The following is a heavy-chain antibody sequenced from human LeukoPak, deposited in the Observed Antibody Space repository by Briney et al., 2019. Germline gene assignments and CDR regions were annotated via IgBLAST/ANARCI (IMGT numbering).Heavy chain of an antibody. CDR2: ISWNSGSI. J-gene: IGHJ6*03. CDR3: AKDASPAYDFWSGSPNYYMDV. Sequence: GGSLRLSCAASGFTFDDYAMHWVRQAPGKGLEWVSGISWNSGSIGYADSVKGRFTISRDNAKNSLYLQMNSLRAEDTALYYCAKDASPAYDFWSGSPNYYMDVWGKGTTVTVSS. CDR1: GFTFDDYA. D-gene: IGHD3-3*01. V-gene: IGHV3-9*01.